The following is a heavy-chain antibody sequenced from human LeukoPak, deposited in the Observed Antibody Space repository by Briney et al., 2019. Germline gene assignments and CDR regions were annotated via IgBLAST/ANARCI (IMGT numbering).Heavy chain of an antibody. CDR1: GYTFSSYG. Sequence: SVKVSCKASGYTFSSYGVNWVRQAPGQGLEWMGWINSNTGNPTYAQAFTGQFVFSLDTSINTAYLQINSLRAEDTAVYYCARAQQWWLLDYWGQGTLVTVSS. CDR2: INSNTGNP. V-gene: IGHV7-4-1*02. J-gene: IGHJ4*02. D-gene: IGHD5-12*01. CDR3: ARAQQWWLLDY.